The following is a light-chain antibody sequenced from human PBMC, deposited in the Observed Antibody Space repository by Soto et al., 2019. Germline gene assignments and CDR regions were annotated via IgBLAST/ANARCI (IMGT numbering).Light chain of an antibody. CDR2: GAS. CDR3: QQYGNSPIT. CDR1: QSVTSNY. J-gene: IGKJ5*01. Sequence: ETVLTQSPDTLSLSPGERATLSCRASQSVTSNYVAWYQQKPGQAPRLLIYGASSRATGIPDRFSGSGSGTDFTLTTTRLEPEDFAVYDCQQYGNSPITFGQGTRLEIK. V-gene: IGKV3-20*01.